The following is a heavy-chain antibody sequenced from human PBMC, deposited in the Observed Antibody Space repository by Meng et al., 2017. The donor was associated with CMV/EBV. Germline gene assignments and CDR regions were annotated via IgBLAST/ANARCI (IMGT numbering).Heavy chain of an antibody. V-gene: IGHV3-7*01. D-gene: IGHD3-9*01. CDR1: GFTFSSYW. CDR3: ARDSQYYDILTGYSRFYAFDI. CDR2: IKQDGSEK. Sequence: GESLKISCAASGFTFSSYWMSWVRQAPGKGLEWVANIKQDGSEKYYLDSVKGRFTISRDNAKNSLYLQMNSLRAEDTAVYYCARDSQYYDILTGYSRFYAFDIWGQGTMVTVSS. J-gene: IGHJ3*02.